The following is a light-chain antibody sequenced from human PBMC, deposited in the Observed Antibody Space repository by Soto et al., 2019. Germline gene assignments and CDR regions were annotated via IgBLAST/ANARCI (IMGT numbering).Light chain of an antibody. Sequence: EIVLTQSPGTLSLSPGERATLSCRASQSVSSSYLAWYQQKPGQAPRLLIYGASTRATDMPGTFSGRGSGAEFTLTISSLRTEDFGVYYCQQYRSWPRTFGQGTKVDIK. J-gene: IGKJ1*01. CDR2: GAS. V-gene: IGKV3-20*01. CDR3: QQYRSWPRT. CDR1: QSVSSSY.